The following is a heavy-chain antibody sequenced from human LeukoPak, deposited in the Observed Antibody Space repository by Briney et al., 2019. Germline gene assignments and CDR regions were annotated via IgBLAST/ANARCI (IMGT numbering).Heavy chain of an antibody. J-gene: IGHJ4*02. CDR2: IYSSGSN. V-gene: IGHV4-39*01. D-gene: IGHD1-26*01. Sequence: SETLSLTCSVSGGSISSISYYWGWIRQPPGKGLEWIGNIYSSGSNYNNPSLKSRVIISVDTSKNQFSLKLTSVTAADTAVYYCARQGVVGATGFDYWGQGTLVTVSS. CDR1: GGSISSISYY. CDR3: ARQGVVGATGFDY.